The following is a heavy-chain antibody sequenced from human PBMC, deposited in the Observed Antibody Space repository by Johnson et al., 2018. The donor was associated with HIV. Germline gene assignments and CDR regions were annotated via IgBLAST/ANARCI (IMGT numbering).Heavy chain of an antibody. Sequence: VQLVESGGGLVQPGGSLRLSCAASGLTVSSNYMSWVRQAPGKGLEWVSGISGSGGSTYYADSVKGRFSISRDNSKNTLYLQMNSLRAEDTAVYYCASPNWGGAFDIWGQGTMVTVSS. J-gene: IGHJ3*02. CDR3: ASPNWGGAFDI. D-gene: IGHD2-21*01. CDR1: GLTVSSNY. CDR2: ISGSGGST. V-gene: IGHV3-23*04.